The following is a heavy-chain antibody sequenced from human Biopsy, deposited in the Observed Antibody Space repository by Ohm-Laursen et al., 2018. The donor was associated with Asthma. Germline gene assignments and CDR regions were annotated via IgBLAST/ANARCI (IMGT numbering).Heavy chain of an antibody. CDR3: ARDFSRAIMIGGGREHYFDF. Sequence: SLRLSCAASGFTFMTYGMHGVRQVPGKGLEWVATVGSDESYTDHADSVKGRFTISRDNSKNTLHLQMNSLSPEDTAVYYCARDFSRAIMIGGGREHYFDFWGQGTLVTVSS. D-gene: IGHD3-16*01. J-gene: IGHJ4*02. CDR2: VGSDESYT. CDR1: GFTFMTYG. V-gene: IGHV3-33*01.